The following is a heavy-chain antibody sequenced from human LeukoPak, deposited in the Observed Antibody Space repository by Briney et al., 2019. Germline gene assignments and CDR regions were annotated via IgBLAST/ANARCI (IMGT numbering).Heavy chain of an antibody. J-gene: IGHJ4*02. CDR2: INPYSGGT. D-gene: IGHD3-3*01. CDR3: ARGRTIFGVVMPEWYFDY. Sequence: SVKVSRKASGYTFTGYYMHGVRQAPGQGLEWMGWINPYSGGTNYAQKFQGRVTMTRDTSISTAYMELSRLRSDDTAVYYCARGRTIFGVVMPEWYFDYWGQGTLVTVSS. V-gene: IGHV1-2*02. CDR1: GYTFTGYY.